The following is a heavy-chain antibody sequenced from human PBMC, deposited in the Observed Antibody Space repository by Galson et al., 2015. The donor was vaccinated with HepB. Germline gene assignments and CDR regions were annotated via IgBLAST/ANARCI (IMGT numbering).Heavy chain of an antibody. CDR3: ARDLDYGDYRGNYYYGMDV. CDR1: GFTFSSYW. Sequence: LRLSCAASGFTFSSYWMHWVRQAPGKGLVWVSRINSDGSSTSYADSVKGRFTISRDNAKNTLYLQMNSLRAEDTAVYYCARDLDYGDYRGNYYYGMDVWGQGTTVTVSS. D-gene: IGHD4-17*01. V-gene: IGHV3-74*01. J-gene: IGHJ6*02. CDR2: INSDGSST.